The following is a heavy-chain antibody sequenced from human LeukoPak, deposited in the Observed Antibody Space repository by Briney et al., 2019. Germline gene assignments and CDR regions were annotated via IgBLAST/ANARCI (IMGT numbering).Heavy chain of an antibody. CDR1: GFTFSSYS. D-gene: IGHD4-23*01. J-gene: IGHJ4*02. V-gene: IGHV3-15*01. CDR2: IKSKTDGGTT. CDR3: TTMTSVLIGDY. Sequence: GGSLRLSCAASGFTFSSYSMNWVRQAPGKGLDWVGRIKSKTDGGTTDYAAPVKGRFTISRDDSKNTLYLQMNNLKTEDTAVYYCTTMTSVLIGDYWGQGSLVTVSS.